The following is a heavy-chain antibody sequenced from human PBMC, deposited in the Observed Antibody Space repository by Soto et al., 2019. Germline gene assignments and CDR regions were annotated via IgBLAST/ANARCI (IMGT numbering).Heavy chain of an antibody. CDR2: IYPGDSDT. V-gene: IGHV5-51*01. CDR1: GYSFTSYW. J-gene: IGHJ6*01. Sequence: GESLKISCKGSGYSFTSYWIGWVRQMPGKGLEWMGIIYPGDSDTRYSLSFQCQVTISADKSISTAYLLWIGLNAANVTMYYCSRHQSYESCGYYYTTTYYYSMDGWGQGTTVNVSS. CDR3: SRHQSYESCGYYYTTTYYYSMDG. D-gene: IGHD3-22*01.